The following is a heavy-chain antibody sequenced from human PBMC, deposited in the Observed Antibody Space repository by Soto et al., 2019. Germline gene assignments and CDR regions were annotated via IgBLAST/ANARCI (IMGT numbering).Heavy chain of an antibody. V-gene: IGHV4-34*01. CDR1: GGSFSGYY. Sequence: PSETLSLTCAVYGGSFSGYYRTWIRQPPGTGLEWIGEISHSGSTNYNPSLKSRVTISVDTSKNQFSLKLTSVTAADTAVYYCARDKITGLFDYWGQGTLVTVSS. D-gene: IGHD2-8*02. J-gene: IGHJ4*02. CDR2: ISHSGST. CDR3: ARDKITGLFDY.